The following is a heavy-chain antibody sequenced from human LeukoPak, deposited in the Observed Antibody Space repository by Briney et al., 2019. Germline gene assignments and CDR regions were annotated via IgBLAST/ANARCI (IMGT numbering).Heavy chain of an antibody. CDR3: ASSRIAAAGQGTFGI. Sequence: KLGESLKISCKGSGYSFTSYWIGSVRQMPGKGLEWMGIIYPGDSDTRYSPSFQGQVTISADKSISTAYLQWSSLKASDTAMYYCASSRIAAAGQGTFGIWGQGTMVTVSS. CDR1: GYSFTSYW. J-gene: IGHJ3*02. D-gene: IGHD6-13*01. CDR2: IYPGDSDT. V-gene: IGHV5-51*01.